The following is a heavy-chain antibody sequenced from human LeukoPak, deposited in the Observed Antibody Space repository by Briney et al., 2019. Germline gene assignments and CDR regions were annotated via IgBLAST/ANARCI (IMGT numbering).Heavy chain of an antibody. J-gene: IGHJ5*02. CDR1: GGSISSYY. CDR3: ARDVAAAGTDWFSP. Sequence: PSETLSLTCTVSGGSISSYYWSWIRHPPGKGLEWIGYIYYSGRTNYNPPLRSRVTISVDTSKQQFSLKLSSVTTADTSLYYCARDVAAAGTDWFSPWGQGTLVTVSS. D-gene: IGHD6-13*01. V-gene: IGHV4-59*01. CDR2: IYYSGRT.